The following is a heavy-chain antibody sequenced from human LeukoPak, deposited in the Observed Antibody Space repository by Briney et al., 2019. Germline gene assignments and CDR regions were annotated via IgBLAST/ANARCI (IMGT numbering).Heavy chain of an antibody. CDR1: GGSITRGTNY. CDR3: ARHFRYSSSLGYYYYGMDV. CDR2: IYYSGTT. Sequence: SETLSLTCTVSGGSITRGTNYWGWIRQPPGKGLEWIGSIYYSGTTYYNPSLKSRVTISIDTSKNQVSLKLSSVTAADTAVYYCARHFRYSSSLGYYYYGMDVWGQGTTVTVSS. V-gene: IGHV4-39*01. J-gene: IGHJ6*02. D-gene: IGHD6-6*01.